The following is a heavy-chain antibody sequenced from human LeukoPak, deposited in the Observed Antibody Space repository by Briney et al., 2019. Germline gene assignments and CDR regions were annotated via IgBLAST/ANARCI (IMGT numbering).Heavy chain of an antibody. CDR2: ISYDGSNK. D-gene: IGHD6-19*01. Sequence: GGSLRLSCAASGFTFSSYAMHWVRQAPGKGLEWVAVISYDGSNKYYADSVKGRFTISRDNSKNTLYLQMNSLGAEDPAVHYCAKAYLRGYSSGWYYYGMDVWGQGTTVTVSS. CDR1: GFTFSSYA. CDR3: AKAYLRGYSSGWYYYGMDV. V-gene: IGHV3-30-3*01. J-gene: IGHJ6*02.